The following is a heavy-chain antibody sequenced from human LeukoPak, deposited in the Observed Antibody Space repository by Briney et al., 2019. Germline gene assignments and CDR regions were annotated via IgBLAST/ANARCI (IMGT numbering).Heavy chain of an antibody. Sequence: ASVKVSCKASGYTFTGYYMHWVRQAPGQGLEWMGWMNPNSGNTGYAQKFQGRVTMTRNTSISTAYMELSSLRSEDTAVYYCARGDYYYDSSGSSGGDYWGQGTLVTVSS. CDR3: ARGDYYYDSSGSSGGDY. J-gene: IGHJ4*02. CDR1: GYTFTGYY. V-gene: IGHV1-8*02. D-gene: IGHD3-22*01. CDR2: MNPNSGNT.